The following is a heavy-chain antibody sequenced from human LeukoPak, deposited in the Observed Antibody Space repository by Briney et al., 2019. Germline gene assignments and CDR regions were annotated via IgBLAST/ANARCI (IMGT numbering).Heavy chain of an antibody. CDR2: IKQDGSEK. CDR3: ASPFRVVVDV. CDR1: GFAFKNYW. J-gene: IGHJ2*01. Sequence: PGGSLRLSCAASGFAFKNYWMTWVRQAPGKGLEGVANIKQDGSEKYYVDSVTGRFTISRDNANNSLFLQMNSLRAEDTAVYYCASPFRVVVDVWGRGTLVTVSS. D-gene: IGHD2-2*01. V-gene: IGHV3-7*01.